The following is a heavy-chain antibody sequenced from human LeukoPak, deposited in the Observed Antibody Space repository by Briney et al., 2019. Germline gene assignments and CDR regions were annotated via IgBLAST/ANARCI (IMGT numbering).Heavy chain of an antibody. D-gene: IGHD3-22*01. CDR2: ISSSSDYI. CDR3: ARGRSDTSGYYDY. J-gene: IGHJ4*02. Sequence: GGSLRLSCAASGFTFSSYTMNWVRQAPGKGLEWGSSISSSSDYIYYTDSVRGRFSISRDNAKSSLFLQMNSLRAEDTAVYYCARGRSDTSGYYDYWGQGTLVTVSS. V-gene: IGHV3-21*01. CDR1: GFTFSSYT.